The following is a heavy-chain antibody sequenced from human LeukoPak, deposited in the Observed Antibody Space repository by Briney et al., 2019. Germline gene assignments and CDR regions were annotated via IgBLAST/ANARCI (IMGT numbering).Heavy chain of an antibody. V-gene: IGHV4-59*12. Sequence: PSETLSLTCTVSGGSISSYYWSWIRQPPGKGLEWIGYIYYSGSTNYNPSLKSRVTISVDTSKNQFSLKLSSVTAADTAVYYCARGNWAIFGVVSIYFDYWGQGTLVTVSS. J-gene: IGHJ4*02. CDR1: GGSISSYY. CDR2: IYYSGST. D-gene: IGHD3-3*01. CDR3: ARGNWAIFGVVSIYFDY.